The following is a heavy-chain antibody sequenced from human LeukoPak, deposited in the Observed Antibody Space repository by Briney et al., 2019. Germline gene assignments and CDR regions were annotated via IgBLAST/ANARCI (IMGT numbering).Heavy chain of an antibody. CDR2: IYTTGTT. Sequence: SETLSLTCTVSGGSINSGSDYWTWIRQPAGKGLEWIGRIYTTGTTTYNPSLESRVTISVDTSKNQFSLKLSSVTAADTAVYYCARALRRVDYLDYWGQGTLVTVSS. CDR1: GGSINSGSDY. D-gene: IGHD2-15*01. V-gene: IGHV4-61*02. J-gene: IGHJ4*02. CDR3: ARALRRVDYLDY.